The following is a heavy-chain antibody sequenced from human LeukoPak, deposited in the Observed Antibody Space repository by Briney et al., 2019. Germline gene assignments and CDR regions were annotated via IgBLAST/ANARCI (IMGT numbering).Heavy chain of an antibody. J-gene: IGHJ4*02. D-gene: IGHD3-16*02. Sequence: SETLSLTCAVYGGSFSGYYWNWIRQPPGKGLEWIGEINHSGSPNYNPSLKSRVTISVDTSKNQFSLKLSSVTAADTAIYYCARHYRWAAPDYWGQGTLVTVSS. CDR2: INHSGSP. CDR3: ARHYRWAAPDY. CDR1: GGSFSGYY. V-gene: IGHV4-34*01.